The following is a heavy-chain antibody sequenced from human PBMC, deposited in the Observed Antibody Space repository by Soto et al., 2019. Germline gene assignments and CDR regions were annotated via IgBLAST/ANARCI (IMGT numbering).Heavy chain of an antibody. V-gene: IGHV3-30*18. CDR2: ISYDGSNK. CDR3: AKDTGKWMKVYYYYGLDV. Sequence: GGSLRLSCAASGFTFSSYGMHWVRQAPGKGLEWVAVISYDGSNKYYADSVKGRFTISRDNSKNTLYLQMNSLRAEDTAVYYCAKDTGKWMKVYYYYGLDVWGQGTTVTVSS. D-gene: IGHD3-10*01. J-gene: IGHJ6*02. CDR1: GFTFSSYG.